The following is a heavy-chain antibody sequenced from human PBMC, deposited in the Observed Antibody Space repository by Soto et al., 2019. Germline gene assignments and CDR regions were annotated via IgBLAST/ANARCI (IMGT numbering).Heavy chain of an antibody. CDR2: ISSSSSYI. D-gene: IGHD3-9*01. V-gene: IGHV3-21*01. CDR1: GFTFSSYS. J-gene: IGHJ4*02. Sequence: GGSLRLSCAASGFTFSSYSMNWVRQAPGKGLEWVSSISSSSSYIYYADSVKGRFTISRDNAKNSLYLQMNSLRAEDTAVYYCARVVANYDILTGPNDYWGQGTLVTVSS. CDR3: ARVVANYDILTGPNDY.